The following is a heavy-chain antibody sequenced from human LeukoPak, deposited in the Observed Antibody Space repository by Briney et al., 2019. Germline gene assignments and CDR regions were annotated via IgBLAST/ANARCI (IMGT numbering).Heavy chain of an antibody. Sequence: GESLKISRKGSGYSFTSYWIGWVRQMPGKGLEWMGIIYPGDSDTRYSPSFQGQVTISADKSISTAYLQWSSLKASDTAMYYCARHLHDSSGYHDYWGQGTLVTVSS. V-gene: IGHV5-51*01. CDR3: ARHLHDSSGYHDY. CDR2: IYPGDSDT. D-gene: IGHD3-22*01. CDR1: GYSFTSYW. J-gene: IGHJ4*02.